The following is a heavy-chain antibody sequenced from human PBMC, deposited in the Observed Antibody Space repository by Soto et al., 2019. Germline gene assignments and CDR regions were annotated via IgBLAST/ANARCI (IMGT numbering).Heavy chain of an antibody. CDR1: GYTLTELS. CDR3: ATAPDCSGGSCYDRGDWFDP. Sequence: QVQLVQSGAEVKKPGASVKVSCKVSGYTLTELSMHWVRQAPGKGLEWMGGFDPEDGETIYAQKFQGRVTMTEDTSTDTAYMELSSLRSEDTAVYYCATAPDCSGGSCYDRGDWFDPWGQGTLVTVSS. V-gene: IGHV1-24*01. D-gene: IGHD2-15*01. J-gene: IGHJ5*02. CDR2: FDPEDGET.